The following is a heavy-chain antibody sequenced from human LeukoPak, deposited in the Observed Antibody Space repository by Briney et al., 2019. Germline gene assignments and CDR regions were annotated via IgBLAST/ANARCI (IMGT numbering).Heavy chain of an antibody. CDR1: GGSISSYY. D-gene: IGHD3-10*01. CDR3: ARVTMVRGVISFDY. CDR2: IYYSGST. Sequence: SETLSLTCTVSGGSISSYYWSWIRQPPGKGLEWIGYIYYSGSTNYNPSLKSRVTISVDTSKNQFSLKLSSVTAADTAVYYCARVTMVRGVISFDYWGQGTLVTVSS. J-gene: IGHJ4*02. V-gene: IGHV4-59*01.